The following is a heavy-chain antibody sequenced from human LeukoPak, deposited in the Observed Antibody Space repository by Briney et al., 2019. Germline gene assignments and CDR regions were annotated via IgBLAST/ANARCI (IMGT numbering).Heavy chain of an antibody. V-gene: IGHV3-30*04. CDR2: ISYGGSNK. Sequence: GGSLRLSSAASGFTLSSYAMLWVRQATGKGREWVAVISYGGSNKYYADSVKGRFTISRDNSKNTLYLQMNSLPAEDTAVYYCARDYYGSGSYYNTPAGFEIWGQGTMVTVSS. CDR1: GFTLSSYA. J-gene: IGHJ3*02. D-gene: IGHD3-10*01. CDR3: ARDYYGSGSYYNTPAGFEI.